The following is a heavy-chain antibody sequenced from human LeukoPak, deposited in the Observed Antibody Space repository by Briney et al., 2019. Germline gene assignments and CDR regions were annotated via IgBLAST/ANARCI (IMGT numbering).Heavy chain of an antibody. CDR2: IKQDGSEK. J-gene: IGHJ4*02. CDR1: GFTFSSYW. CDR3: ARERVAPVFDY. Sequence: GGSLRLSCAASGFTFSSYWMSWVRQAPGKGLEWVANIKQDGSEKYYVDSVKGRFTISRDSAQNSLYLQMNSLRAEDTAVYYCARERVAPVFDYWGQGTLVTVSS. V-gene: IGHV3-7*01.